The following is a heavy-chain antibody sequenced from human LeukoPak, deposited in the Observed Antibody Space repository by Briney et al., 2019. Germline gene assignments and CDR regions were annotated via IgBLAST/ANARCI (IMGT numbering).Heavy chain of an antibody. V-gene: IGHV1-18*01. Sequence: ASLKVSCKASGDAFTNHGINWVRQAPGQGLEWMGWISGYNGDTNYAQKIQGRVTMTTDTSASTAYMELRSLRSDDTAVYYCARVAFVAATGGSYYYYGMDVWGQGTTVTVSS. J-gene: IGHJ6*02. CDR1: GDAFTNHG. CDR2: ISGYNGDT. CDR3: ARVAFVAATGGSYYYYGMDV. D-gene: IGHD6-13*01.